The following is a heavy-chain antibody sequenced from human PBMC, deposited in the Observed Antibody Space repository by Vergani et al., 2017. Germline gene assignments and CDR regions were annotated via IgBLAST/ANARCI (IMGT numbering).Heavy chain of an antibody. CDR2: INRSGGST. J-gene: IGHJ4*02. D-gene: IGHD6-19*01. CDR1: GYTFTSYY. Sequence: QVQLVQSGAEVKNPGASVKVSCKSSGYTFTSYYMHWVRQAPGQGLEWMGIINRSGGSTSYAQKFQGRVTMNRNTSTSTVYMELSSLRSEATAVYYCACDTHSGQRADRWGQGILVTVTS. CDR3: ACDTHSGQRADR. V-gene: IGHV1-46*01.